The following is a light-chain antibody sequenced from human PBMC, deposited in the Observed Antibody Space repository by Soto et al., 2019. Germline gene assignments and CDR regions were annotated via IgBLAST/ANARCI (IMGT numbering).Light chain of an antibody. J-gene: IGKJ4*01. CDR3: QQYNSAPFS. CDR2: AAS. Sequence: DIQMTQSPSSLSASVGDRVTITCRASQVLYNYLAWYQQKPGEVPKLLISAASTLQSGFPSRFGGSGSGTEFTLTISSLQPEDVATYYCQQYNSAPFSFGGGTNVEIK. V-gene: IGKV1-27*01. CDR1: QVLYNY.